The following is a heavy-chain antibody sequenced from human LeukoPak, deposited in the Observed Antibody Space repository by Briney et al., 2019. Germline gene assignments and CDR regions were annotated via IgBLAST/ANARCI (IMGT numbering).Heavy chain of an antibody. J-gene: IGHJ6*03. CDR2: IYTSGST. CDR3: ARNSGSYPEYYYYYYYMDV. Sequence: SETLSLTCTVPGGSISSYYWSWIRQPAGKGLEWIGRIYTSGSTNYNPSLKSRVTISVDTSKNQFSLKLSSVTAADTAVYYCARNSGSYPEYYYYYYYMDVWGKGTTVTVSS. V-gene: IGHV4-4*07. D-gene: IGHD1-26*01. CDR1: GGSISSYY.